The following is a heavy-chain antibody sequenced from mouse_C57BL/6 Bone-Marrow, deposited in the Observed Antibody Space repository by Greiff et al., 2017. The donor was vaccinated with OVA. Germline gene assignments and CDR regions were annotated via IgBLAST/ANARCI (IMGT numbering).Heavy chain of an antibody. Sequence: QVHVKQSGAELARPGASVKLSCKASGYTFTSYGISWVKQRTGQGLEWIGEIYPRSGNTYYNEKFKGKATLTADKSSSTAYMELRSLTSEDSAVYFCARCETGTNDYWGQGTTLTVSS. J-gene: IGHJ2*01. V-gene: IGHV1-81*01. CDR3: ARCETGTNDY. CDR1: GYTFTSYG. D-gene: IGHD4-1*01. CDR2: IYPRSGNT.